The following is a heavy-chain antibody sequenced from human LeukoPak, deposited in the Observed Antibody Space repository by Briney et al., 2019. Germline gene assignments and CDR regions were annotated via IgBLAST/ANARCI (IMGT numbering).Heavy chain of an antibody. CDR1: GGSISSYY. CDR3: ARSHDYEYYFDY. V-gene: IGHV4-4*07. J-gene: IGHJ4*02. D-gene: IGHD4-17*01. Sequence: SETLSLICTVSGGSISSYYWSWIRQPAGKGLEWIGRIYTSGSTNYNPSLKSRVTMSVDTFKNQFSLKLSSVTAADTAVYYCARSHDYEYYFDYWGQGTLVTVSS. CDR2: IYTSGST.